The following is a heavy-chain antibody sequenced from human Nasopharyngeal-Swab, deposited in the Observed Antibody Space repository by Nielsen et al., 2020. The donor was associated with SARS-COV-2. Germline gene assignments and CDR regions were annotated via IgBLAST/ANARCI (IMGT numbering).Heavy chain of an antibody. Sequence: RQAPGKGLQWLGSVYYTGSTYYNPSLKSRVTISVDTSQNQFSLKLRSATAADTAVYYCARSPHYYYYMDVWGTGTTVTVSS. CDR3: ARSPHYYYYMDV. CDR2: VYYTGST. V-gene: IGHV4-39*01. J-gene: IGHJ6*03.